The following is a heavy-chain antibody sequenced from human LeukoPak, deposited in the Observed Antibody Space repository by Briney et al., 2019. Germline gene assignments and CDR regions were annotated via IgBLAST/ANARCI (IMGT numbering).Heavy chain of an antibody. CDR1: GFSFSDAW. Sequence: GGSLRLSCAVSGFSFSDAWMSWVRQTPGKGLEWVGRIESKTDGGTTDYAALVKGRFTISRDDSTNTLYLQINSLKSEDTAVYYCTTYGSGRKFDYWGQGVLVTVSS. CDR2: IESKTDGGTT. CDR3: TTYGSGRKFDY. V-gene: IGHV3-15*04. J-gene: IGHJ4*02. D-gene: IGHD3-10*01.